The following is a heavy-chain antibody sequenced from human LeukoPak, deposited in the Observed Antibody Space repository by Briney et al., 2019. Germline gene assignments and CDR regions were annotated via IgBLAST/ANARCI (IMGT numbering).Heavy chain of an antibody. V-gene: IGHV3-23*01. CDR2: ISGSGGST. J-gene: IGHJ6*02. CDR3: ANSPLYYGMDV. CDR1: GFTFSSYA. Sequence: GGSLRLSCAASGFTFSSYAMSWVRQAPGKGLEWVSAISGSGGSTYYADSVKGRFTISRDNSKNTPYPQMNSLRAEDTAVYYCANSPLYYGMDVWGQGTTVTVSS.